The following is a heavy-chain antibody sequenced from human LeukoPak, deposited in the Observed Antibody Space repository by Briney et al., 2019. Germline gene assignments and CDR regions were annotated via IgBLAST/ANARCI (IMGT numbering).Heavy chain of an antibody. V-gene: IGHV4-59*01. CDR3: ARFSWYIDY. Sequence: PSETLSLTCTVSGGSISSDYWSWIRQPPGKGLEWIGYIYYSGSTKYIPSLQSRVTMSLDTSMNQFSLKLTSMTAADTAVYYCARFSWYIDYWGQGILVTVSS. J-gene: IGHJ4*02. CDR2: IYYSGST. CDR1: GGSISSDY.